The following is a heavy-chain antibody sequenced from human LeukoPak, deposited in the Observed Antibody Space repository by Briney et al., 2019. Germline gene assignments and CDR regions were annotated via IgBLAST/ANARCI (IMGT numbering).Heavy chain of an antibody. CDR2: IYYSGST. J-gene: IGHJ6*03. V-gene: IGHV4-4*07. CDR3: ARQASSWKYYYYYYYMDV. D-gene: IGHD6-13*01. CDR1: GGSISSYY. Sequence: SETLSLTCTVSGGSISSYYWSRIRQPAGKGLEWIGRIYYSGSTNYNPSLKSRVTIPVDTSKNQFSLKLSSVTAADTAVYYCARQASSWKYYYYYYYMDVWGKGTTVTVSS.